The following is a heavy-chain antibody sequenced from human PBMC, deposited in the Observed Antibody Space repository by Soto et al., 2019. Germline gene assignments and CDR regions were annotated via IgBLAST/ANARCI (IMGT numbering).Heavy chain of an antibody. J-gene: IGHJ4*02. Sequence: QVQLVQSGAEVKKPGASVKVSCKASGYTFTSYVISWVRQAPGQGLEWMGWISADNGNTNYAQKLQGRVTMTTNPSTSTPYLELRRLGSDDTAVYYCARDRHPSISGSPDIECWGQGTLVTV. D-gene: IGHD1-26*01. CDR2: ISADNGNT. V-gene: IGHV1-18*04. CDR1: GYTFTSYV. CDR3: ARDRHPSISGSPDIEC.